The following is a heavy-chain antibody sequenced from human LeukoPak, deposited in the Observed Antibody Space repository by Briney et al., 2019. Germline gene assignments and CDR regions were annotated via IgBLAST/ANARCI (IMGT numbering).Heavy chain of an antibody. D-gene: IGHD3-3*01. CDR1: GDIFTAYL. CDR3: ARENDFNCLFDY. CDR2: INPTTGVT. V-gene: IGHV1-2*06. J-gene: IGHJ4*02. Sequence: ASVKVSCKASGDIFTAYLMLWVRQAPGQGLEWMGRINPTTGVTTYAQRFQDRVTMTRDASVNTVYMELNRLTTADTAMYYCARENDFNCLFDYWGRGTLITVSS.